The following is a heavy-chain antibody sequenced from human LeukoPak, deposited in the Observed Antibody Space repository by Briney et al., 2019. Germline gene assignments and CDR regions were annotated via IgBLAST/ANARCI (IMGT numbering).Heavy chain of an antibody. D-gene: IGHD4-23*01. CDR1: GGSISSYY. J-gene: IGHJ4*02. Sequence: SETLSLTCTVSGGSISSYYWSWIRQPPGKGLEWIGYIYYSGSTNYNPSLKSRVTISVDTSKNQFSLKLSPVTAADTAVYYCARGFWATVLNFDYWGQGTLVTVSS. CDR3: ARGFWATVLNFDY. CDR2: IYYSGST. V-gene: IGHV4-59*01.